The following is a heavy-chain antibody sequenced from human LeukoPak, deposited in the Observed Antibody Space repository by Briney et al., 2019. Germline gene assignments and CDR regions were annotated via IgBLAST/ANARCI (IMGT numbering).Heavy chain of an antibody. D-gene: IGHD4-11*01. J-gene: IGHJ4*02. CDR1: GGSISSSSYC. CDR3: ARDEIPTTVSNY. V-gene: IGHV4-39*07. Sequence: SETLSLTCAVSGGSISSSSYCWGWIRQPPGKGLEWIGSIYYSGSTYYNPSLKSRVTISVDTSKNQFSLKLSSVTAADTAVYYCARDEIPTTVSNYWGQGTLVTVSS. CDR2: IYYSGST.